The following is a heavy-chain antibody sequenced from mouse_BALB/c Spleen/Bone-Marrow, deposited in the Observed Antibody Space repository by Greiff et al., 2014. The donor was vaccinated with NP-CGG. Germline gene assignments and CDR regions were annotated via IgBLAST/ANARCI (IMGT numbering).Heavy chain of an antibody. CDR3: ARGRTTVVSDY. D-gene: IGHD1-1*01. CDR2: IEPSDSYT. V-gene: IGHV1-69*02. CDR1: GYTFTNYW. Sequence: QVQLQQSGAEVVKPGASVKVSCKASGYTFTNYWMQWVKQRPGQGLEWIGEIEPSDSYTNYNQDFKGKATLTADKSSSTAYMQLSRLTSEDSAVYYCARGRTTVVSDYWGQGTSLTVSS. J-gene: IGHJ2*02.